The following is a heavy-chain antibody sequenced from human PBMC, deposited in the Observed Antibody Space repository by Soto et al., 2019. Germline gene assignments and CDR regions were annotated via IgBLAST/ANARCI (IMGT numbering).Heavy chain of an antibody. CDR3: ARSYDYGNNWFDP. J-gene: IGHJ5*02. V-gene: IGHV4-59*01. CDR2: IYYSGST. D-gene: IGHD4-17*01. Sequence: SSETLSLTCTVSGGSISSYYWSWIRQPPGKGLEWIGYIYYSGSTNYNPSLKSRVTISVDTSKNQFSLKLSSVTAADTAVYYCARSYDYGNNWFDPWGQGTLVTVSS. CDR1: GGSISSYY.